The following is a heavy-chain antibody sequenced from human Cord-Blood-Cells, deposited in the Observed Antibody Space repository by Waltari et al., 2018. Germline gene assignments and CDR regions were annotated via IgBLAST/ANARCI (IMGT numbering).Heavy chain of an antibody. CDR2: IIPIFGTA. Sequence: QVQLVQSGAEVKKPGSSVKVSCKASGGTFSSSAISWVRQAPGQGLEWMGGIIPIFGTANYAQKFQGRVTITADESTSTAYMELSSLRSEDTAVYYCARGQGRDFWSGYDAFDIWGQGTMVTVSS. V-gene: IGHV1-69*12. CDR3: ARGQGRDFWSGYDAFDI. D-gene: IGHD3-3*01. CDR1: GGTFSSSA. J-gene: IGHJ3*02.